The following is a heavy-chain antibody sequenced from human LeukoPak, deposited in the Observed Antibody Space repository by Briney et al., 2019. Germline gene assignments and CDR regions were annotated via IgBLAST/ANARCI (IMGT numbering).Heavy chain of an antibody. J-gene: IGHJ4*02. V-gene: IGHV1-69*04. CDR3: ARGGYSSAANFDY. CDR2: IIPILGIA. D-gene: IGHD6-25*01. Sequence: SVKASCKASGGTFSSYAISWVRQAPGQGLEWMGRIIPILGIANYAQKFQGRVTITADKSTSTAYMELSSLRSEDTAVYYCARGGYSSAANFDYWGQGTLVTVSS. CDR1: GGTFSSYA.